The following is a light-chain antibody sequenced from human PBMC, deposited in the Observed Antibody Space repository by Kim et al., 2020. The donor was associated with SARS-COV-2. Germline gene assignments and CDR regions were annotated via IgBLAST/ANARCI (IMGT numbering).Light chain of an antibody. CDR1: NNEISDNRY. CDR2: EVT. J-gene: IGLJ1*01. Sequence: QSALTQPPSASGSPGQSVTVSCSGINNEISDNRYVNWYRQYPGKAPELLIYEVTKRLSGVPDRFSGAKSGDTASLTVSGLQTEDEAYYHCSAYVGANNFVFGTGTKVTVL. V-gene: IGLV2-8*01. CDR3: SAYVGANNFV.